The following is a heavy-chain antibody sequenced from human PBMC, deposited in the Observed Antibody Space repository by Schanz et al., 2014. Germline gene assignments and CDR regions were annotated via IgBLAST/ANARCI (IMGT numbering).Heavy chain of an antibody. CDR3: AKDPHRDYGGKPQAFDI. J-gene: IGHJ3*02. CDR1: GFTFSRHA. CDR2: ITYDGSNK. Sequence: QVELVESGGGVVQPGRSLRLSCAASGFTFSRHAMHWVRQAAGKGLEWVAAITYDGSNKYYAESVKGRFAISRDNSKNTLYLQMNSLRAEDTALYYCAKDPHRDYGGKPQAFDIWGQGTMVTVSS. D-gene: IGHD4-17*01. V-gene: IGHV3-30*09.